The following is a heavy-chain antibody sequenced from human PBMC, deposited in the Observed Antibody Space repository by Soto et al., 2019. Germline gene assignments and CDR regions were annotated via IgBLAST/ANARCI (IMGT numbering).Heavy chain of an antibody. CDR1: GFTFSSYS. CDR3: ASSWASSGYPVDY. D-gene: IGHD3-22*01. CDR2: ISSSSSYI. Sequence: EVQLVESGGGLVKPGGSLRLSCAASGFTFSSYSMNWVRQAPGKGLEWVSSISSSSSYIYYADSVKGRFTISRDNAKNSLDLQMNSLRAEDTAVYYCASSWASSGYPVDYWGQGTLVTVSS. V-gene: IGHV3-21*01. J-gene: IGHJ4*02.